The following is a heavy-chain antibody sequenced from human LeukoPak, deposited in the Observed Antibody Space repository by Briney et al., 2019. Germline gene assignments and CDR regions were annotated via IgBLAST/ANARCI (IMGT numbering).Heavy chain of an antibody. D-gene: IGHD3-3*01. V-gene: IGHV1-24*01. CDR1: GNSLSELS. J-gene: IGHJ4*02. Sequence: ASAKVSCKVSGNSLSELSIQWVRQAPGKGLECMGGFDPEEAKMVYAQNFQGRVTMTEDTSTQTAYMELSGLTSDDTAVYYCTTRSGDFWSGLVNWGQGSLVTVSS. CDR3: TTRSGDFWSGLVN. CDR2: FDPEEAKM.